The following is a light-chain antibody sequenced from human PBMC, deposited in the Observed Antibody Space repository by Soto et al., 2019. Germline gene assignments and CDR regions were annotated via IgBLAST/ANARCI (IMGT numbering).Light chain of an antibody. Sequence: EIVLTQSPGTLSLSPGERATLSCRASQSVSSSYLAWYQQKPGQAPRLLIYGASSRATGIPDRFSGSGSGTDFTHTISRREPEDVAVYYCQQYGSSPFTFGPGTKVDIK. CDR3: QQYGSSPFT. CDR2: GAS. CDR1: QSVSSSY. J-gene: IGKJ3*01. V-gene: IGKV3-20*01.